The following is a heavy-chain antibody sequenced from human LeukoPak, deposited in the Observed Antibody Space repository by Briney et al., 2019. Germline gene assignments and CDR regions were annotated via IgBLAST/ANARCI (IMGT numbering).Heavy chain of an antibody. J-gene: IGHJ4*02. D-gene: IGHD2-8*01. Sequence: GGSLRLSCAASGFTFSNYAMSWVRQAPGKGLEWVSSIIDSGGSTYYADSVKGRFTISRDNSKNTLFLQMNSLRVEDTAVYYCAKDRKEWNYFDYWGQGTLVTLSS. CDR3: AKDRKEWNYFDY. V-gene: IGHV3-23*01. CDR1: GFTFSNYA. CDR2: IIDSGGST.